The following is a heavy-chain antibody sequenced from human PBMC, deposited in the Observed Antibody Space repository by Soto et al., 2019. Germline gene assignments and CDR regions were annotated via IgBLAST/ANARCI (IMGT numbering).Heavy chain of an antibody. CDR1: GFTFSDYY. CDR2: ISSSGSTI. Sequence: QVQLVESGGGLVKPGGSLRLSCAASGFTFSDYYMSWIRQAPGKGLEWVSYISSSGSTIYYADSVKGRFTISRDYAKNSLYLQMNSLRAEDTAVYYCARLDGNDYDSSGYYYYYYGMDVWGQGTTVTVSS. D-gene: IGHD3-22*01. CDR3: ARLDGNDYDSSGYYYYYYGMDV. V-gene: IGHV3-11*01. J-gene: IGHJ6*02.